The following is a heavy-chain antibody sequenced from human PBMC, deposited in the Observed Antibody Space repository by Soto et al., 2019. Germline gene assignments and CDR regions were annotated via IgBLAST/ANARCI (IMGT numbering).Heavy chain of an antibody. J-gene: IGHJ4*02. CDR2: IIPIIGTP. CDR1: GGSLRNSG. Sequence: QLELVQSGAEVMESGSSVKLSCKASGGSLRNSGINWVRQAPGQGLEWVGGIIPIIGTPNYLQRLQTRVTITADESTNTAFLELGSLRFDDTAIYYCARERDGSGSLSYYFDQWGQGTLVTVSS. V-gene: IGHV1-69*01. D-gene: IGHD3-10*01. CDR3: ARERDGSGSLSYYFDQ.